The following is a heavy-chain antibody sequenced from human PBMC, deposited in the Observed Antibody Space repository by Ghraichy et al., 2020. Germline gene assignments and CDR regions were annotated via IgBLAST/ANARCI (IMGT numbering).Heavy chain of an antibody. D-gene: IGHD3-3*01. J-gene: IGHJ4*02. V-gene: IGHV4-31*03. CDR1: GGSISSGGYY. CDR2: IYYSGST. Sequence: SETLSLTCTVSGGSISSGGYYWSWIRQHPGKGLEWIGYIYYSGSTYYNPSLKSRVTISVDTSKNQFSLKLSSVTAADTAVYYCARDLHDFWSGYYTSVGYFDYWGQGTLVTVSS. CDR3: ARDLHDFWSGYYTSVGYFDY.